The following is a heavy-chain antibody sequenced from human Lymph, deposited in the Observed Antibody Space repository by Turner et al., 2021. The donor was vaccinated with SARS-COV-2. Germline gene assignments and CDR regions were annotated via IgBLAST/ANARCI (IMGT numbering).Heavy chain of an antibody. CDR3: ARGRYSGGGIDV. J-gene: IGHJ6*02. CDR2: MSTNSGNT. D-gene: IGHD1-26*01. Sequence: QVQRVQSGAAARKPGGSSSVACKAPGYTFTSYDINWVRQATGQGLEWMGWMSTNSGNTGYAQKVQGRFTMTRNNSKSTAYMELSSLRAEDTAVYYCARGRYSGGGIDVWGQGTTVTVSS. V-gene: IGHV1-8*02. CDR1: GYTFTSYD.